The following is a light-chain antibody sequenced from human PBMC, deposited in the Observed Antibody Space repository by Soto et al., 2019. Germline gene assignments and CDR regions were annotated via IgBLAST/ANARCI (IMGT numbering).Light chain of an antibody. J-gene: IGKJ4*01. V-gene: IGKV3-11*01. Sequence: IVLTQSPATLSLSPGERATLSCRASQSVSSYLAWDQQKPGQAPRLLIYDASNRATGIPARFSGSGSGTDFTLTSSSLEPEDFGVYYCQQRSNWPASFGGVTKFDIK. CDR2: DAS. CDR1: QSVSSY. CDR3: QQRSNWPAS.